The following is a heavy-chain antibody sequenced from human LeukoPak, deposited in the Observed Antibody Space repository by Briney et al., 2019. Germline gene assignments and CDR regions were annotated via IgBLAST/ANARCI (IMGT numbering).Heavy chain of an antibody. J-gene: IGHJ5*02. V-gene: IGHV3-23*01. CDR1: GFTFSTYA. CDR3: AKENSGSYPWLDP. D-gene: IGHD1-26*01. Sequence: GGSLRLSCAASGFTFSTYAMSWVRQAPGKGLEWVSLISGSGATTYCPDSVKGRFTISRDNSKNTLYLQMNSLRAEDTAVYYCAKENSGSYPWLDPWGQGTLVTVSS. CDR2: ISGSGATT.